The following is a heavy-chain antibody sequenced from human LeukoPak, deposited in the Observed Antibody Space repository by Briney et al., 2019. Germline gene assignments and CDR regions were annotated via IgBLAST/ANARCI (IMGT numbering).Heavy chain of an antibody. J-gene: IGHJ4*02. CDR3: AKDHDIVATTFDY. Sequence: GGSLRLSCAASGFTFSSHWMHWVRQAPGKGLVWVSRINSDGSSISYADSVKGRFTISRDNAKNTLYLQMNSLRAEDTAVYYCAKDHDIVATTFDYWGQGTLVTVSS. CDR1: GFTFSSHW. V-gene: IGHV3-74*01. D-gene: IGHD5-12*01. CDR2: INSDGSSI.